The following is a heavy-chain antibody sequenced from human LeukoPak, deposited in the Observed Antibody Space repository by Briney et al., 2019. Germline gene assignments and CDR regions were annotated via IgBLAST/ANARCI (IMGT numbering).Heavy chain of an antibody. CDR2: ISHSGST. Sequence: PSETLSLTCAVSGGSISSGGYSWTWIRQPPGKGLEWIGEISHSGSTNYNPSLKSRVTISVDTSKNQFSLKLSSVTAADTAVYYCVSFVFDYWGQGTLVTVSS. V-gene: IGHV4-30-2*01. J-gene: IGHJ4*02. CDR3: VSFVFDY. CDR1: GGSISSGGYS.